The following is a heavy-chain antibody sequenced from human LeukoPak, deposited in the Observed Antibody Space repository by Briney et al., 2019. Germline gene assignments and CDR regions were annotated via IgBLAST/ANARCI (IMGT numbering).Heavy chain of an antibody. J-gene: IGHJ6*03. CDR1: GYTFIDCC. CDR3: ARDLGPPMLYGDITYYYYYMDV. CDR2: INPNSGAT. V-gene: IGHV1-2*02. D-gene: IGHD2-8*01. Sequence: GASVKVSCKASGYTFIDCCLHWVRQAPGQGLEWMGWINPNSGATKFAQKFQGRVTMTRDTSISTAYIELNWLKSDDTAVYYCARDLGPPMLYGDITYYYYYMDVWGKGTTVTVSS.